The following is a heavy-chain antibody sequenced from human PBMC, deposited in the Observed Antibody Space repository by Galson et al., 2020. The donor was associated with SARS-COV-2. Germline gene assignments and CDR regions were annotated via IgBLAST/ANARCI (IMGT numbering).Heavy chain of an antibody. CDR1: GFTFSSYE. Sequence: TGGSLRLSCAASGFTFSSYEMNWVRQAPGKGLEWVLYISSSGSTIYYADSVKGRFTISRDNAKNSLYLQMNSLRAEDTAVYYCAREPVLLWFGELYGMDVWGQGTTVTVSS. CDR2: ISSSGSTI. CDR3: AREPVLLWFGELYGMDV. D-gene: IGHD3-10*01. V-gene: IGHV3-48*03. J-gene: IGHJ6*02.